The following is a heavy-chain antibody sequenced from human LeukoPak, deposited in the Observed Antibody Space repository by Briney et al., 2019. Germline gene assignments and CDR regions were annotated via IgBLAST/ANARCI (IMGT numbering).Heavy chain of an antibody. CDR2: IRSNTYSGAT. V-gene: IGHV3-49*04. D-gene: IGHD2-15*01. CDR1: GFTFRDYG. J-gene: IGHJ4*02. Sequence: GGSLRLSCTTSGFTFRDYGMSWVRQAPGRGLEWVSFIRSNTYSGATDYAASVRGRFVISRDDSASIAYLQMNSLKTEDTGVYYCTRNPHPFCRGVHGPSDSWGQGTLVTVSP. CDR3: TRNPHPFCRGVHGPSDS.